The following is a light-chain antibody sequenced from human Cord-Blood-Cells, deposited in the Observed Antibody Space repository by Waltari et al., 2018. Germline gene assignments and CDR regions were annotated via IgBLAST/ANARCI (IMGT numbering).Light chain of an antibody. CDR3: CSYAGSSTWV. V-gene: IGLV2-23*02. J-gene: IGLJ3*02. CDR1: SSDVGGYNF. Sequence: QSALTQPASVSGSPGQSITISCTGTSSDVGGYNFVSWYQQHPGKAPKLMIYDVSKRPSGVSNRFSGSKSGNTASLPISGLQAEDEADYYCCSYAGSSTWVFGGGTKLTVL. CDR2: DVS.